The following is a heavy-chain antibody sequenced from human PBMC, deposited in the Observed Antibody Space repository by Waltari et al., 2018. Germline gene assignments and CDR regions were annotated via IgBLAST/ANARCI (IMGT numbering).Heavy chain of an antibody. V-gene: IGHV1-69*05. CDR2: IIPIFGTA. J-gene: IGHJ6*03. CDR3: ARGDSWRGYIYYYYMDG. D-gene: IGHD3-3*01. Sequence: QVQLVQSGAAVKKPGSSVKVSCKASGGTFSSYAISWVRQAPGQGLEWMGGIIPIFGTAHYAQKVQGRVTMPTDESASTAYRELSSLRSEDTAVYYCARGDSWRGYIYYYYMDGWGKGTTVTVSS. CDR1: GGTFSSYA.